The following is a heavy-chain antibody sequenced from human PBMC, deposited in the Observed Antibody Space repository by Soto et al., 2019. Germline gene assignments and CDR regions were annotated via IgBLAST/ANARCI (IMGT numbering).Heavy chain of an antibody. J-gene: IGHJ4*02. V-gene: IGHV1-46*01. D-gene: IGHD2-21*01. Sequence: QVQLVQSGAEVKKPGASVKVSCKASGYIFINYYIHWVRQAPGQGLEWMAIINTNGGSTNYAQKFPGRVTVTSDTSTSTVSMELNSRGSDDTAVYFCARSLQQGDFWGQGTLVIVSS. CDR1: GYIFINYY. CDR3: ARSLQQGDF. CDR2: INTNGGST.